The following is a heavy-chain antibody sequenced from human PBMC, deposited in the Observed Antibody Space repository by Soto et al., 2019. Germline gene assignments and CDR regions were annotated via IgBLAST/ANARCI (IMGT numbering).Heavy chain of an antibody. Sequence: EVQLVESGGGLVMPGGSLRLSCIASGFSFSTYSMNWVRQAPGKGLEWVSSIRRSGDYTYYADSLKGRFTISRDNAKNSLSLQMISLRAEDTAGYYCARSTSLGGMDVWGQGTTVTVSS. V-gene: IGHV3-21*01. CDR2: IRRSGDYT. CDR3: ARSTSLGGMDV. D-gene: IGHD1-1*01. CDR1: GFSFSTYS. J-gene: IGHJ6*02.